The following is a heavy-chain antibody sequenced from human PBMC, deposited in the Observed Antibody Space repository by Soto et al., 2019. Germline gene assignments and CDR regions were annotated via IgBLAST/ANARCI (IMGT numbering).Heavy chain of an antibody. J-gene: IGHJ6*02. CDR3: ARGPLSGIAVAGRGNYDGMDV. CDR1: GGTFSSYA. Sequence: QVQLVQSGAEVKKPGSSVKVSCKASGGTFSSYAISWVRQAPGQGLEWMGGIIPIFGTANYAQKFQGRVTITADESTSTAYMELSSLRSEDTAVYYCARGPLSGIAVAGRGNYDGMDVWGQGTTVTVSS. CDR2: IIPIFGTA. V-gene: IGHV1-69*01. D-gene: IGHD6-19*01.